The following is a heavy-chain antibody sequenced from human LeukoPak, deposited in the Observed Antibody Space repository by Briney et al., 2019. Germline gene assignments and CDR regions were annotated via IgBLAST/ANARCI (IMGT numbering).Heavy chain of an antibody. CDR3: ARDFDDILTGYYPSTSTLGY. V-gene: IGHV1-18*01. J-gene: IGHJ4*02. Sequence: ASVKVSCKASGYTFTSYGISWVRQAPGQWLEWMGWISAYNGNTNYAQKLQGRVTMTTDTSTSTAYMELRSLRSDDTAVYYCARDFDDILTGYYPSTSTLGYWGQGTLVTVSS. D-gene: IGHD3-9*01. CDR2: ISAYNGNT. CDR1: GYTFTSYG.